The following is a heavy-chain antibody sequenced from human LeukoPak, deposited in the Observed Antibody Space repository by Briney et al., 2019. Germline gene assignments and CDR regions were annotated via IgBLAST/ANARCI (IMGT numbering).Heavy chain of an antibody. CDR1: GFTFSSYG. V-gene: IGHV3-30*02. Sequence: GGSLRLSCAASGFTFSSYGMHWVRQAPGKGLEWVAFIRYDGSNKYYADSVKGRFTISRDNSKNTLYLQMNSLRAEDTAVYYCAKDQTLVVPAAIGLDWFDPWGQGTLVTVSS. J-gene: IGHJ5*02. D-gene: IGHD2-2*01. CDR2: IRYDGSNK. CDR3: AKDQTLVVPAAIGLDWFDP.